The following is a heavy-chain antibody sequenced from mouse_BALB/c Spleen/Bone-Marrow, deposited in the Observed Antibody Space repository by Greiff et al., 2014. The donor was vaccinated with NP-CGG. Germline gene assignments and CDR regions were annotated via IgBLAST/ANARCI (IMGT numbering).Heavy chain of an antibody. Sequence: LVESGAELVRPGTSVKVSCKASGYAFTNYLIEWVKQRPGQGLEWIGVINPGGGGTNYNEKFKGKATLTADKSSSTAYMQLSSLTSDDSAVYFCARELGVFAYWGQGTLVTVSA. CDR2: INPGGGGT. V-gene: IGHV1-54*03. CDR3: ARELGVFAY. J-gene: IGHJ3*01. CDR1: GYAFTNYL. D-gene: IGHD4-1*01.